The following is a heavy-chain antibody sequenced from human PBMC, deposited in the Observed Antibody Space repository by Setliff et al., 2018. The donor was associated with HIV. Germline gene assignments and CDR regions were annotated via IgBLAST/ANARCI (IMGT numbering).Heavy chain of an antibody. V-gene: IGHV1-18*01. CDR1: GYTFTNYG. CDR2: ISAYNGNT. D-gene: IGHD3-9*01. CDR3: ARDPAFRRYYDILTGYSPSWFDP. J-gene: IGHJ5*02. Sequence: ASVKVSCKASGYTFTNYGINWVRQAPGQGLEWMGWISAYNGNTNHAQKLQGRVTMATDTSTSTAYMELRSLRSDDTAVYYCARDPAFRRYYDILTGYSPSWFDPWGQGTLVTVSS.